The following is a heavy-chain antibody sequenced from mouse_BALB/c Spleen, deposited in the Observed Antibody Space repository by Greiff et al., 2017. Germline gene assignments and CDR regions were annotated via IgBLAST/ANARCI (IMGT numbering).Heavy chain of an antibody. V-gene: IGHV1-14*01. CDR2: INPYNDGT. Sequence: VQLQQSGPELVKPGASVKMSCKASGYTFTSYVMHWVKQKPGQGLEWIGYINPYNDGTKYNEKFKGKATLTSDKSSSTAYMELSSLTSEDSAVYYCARSGGYSWFAYWGQGTLVTVSA. CDR3: ARSGGYSWFAY. CDR1: GYTFTSYV. D-gene: IGHD2-3*01. J-gene: IGHJ3*01.